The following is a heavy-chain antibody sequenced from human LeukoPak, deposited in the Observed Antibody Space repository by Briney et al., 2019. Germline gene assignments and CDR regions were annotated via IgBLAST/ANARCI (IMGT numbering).Heavy chain of an antibody. D-gene: IGHD3-16*01. Sequence: GESLKISCKGSGYSFTSYWIGWVRQMPGKGLEWMGIFYPADSDTRYSPSFQGQVTISADKSISTAYLQWSSLKASDTAMYYCARHVGDHWGIYYMDVWGKGTTVTISS. V-gene: IGHV5-51*01. CDR2: FYPADSDT. CDR3: ARHVGDHWGIYYMDV. CDR1: GYSFTSYW. J-gene: IGHJ6*03.